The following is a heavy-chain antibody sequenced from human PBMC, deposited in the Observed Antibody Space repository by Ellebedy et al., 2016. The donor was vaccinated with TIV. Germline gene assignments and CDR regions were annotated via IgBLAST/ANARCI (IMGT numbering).Heavy chain of an antibody. D-gene: IGHD3-3*01. Sequence: AASVKVSCKASGYTFTTYGISWVRQAPGPGLEWMGWISADNGNTNYVQKFQGRVTMTTDTSTSTAYMELRSLRSDDTALYYCARGPDVSIFGVVIPDYWGQGTLVTVSS. J-gene: IGHJ4*02. CDR3: ARGPDVSIFGVVIPDY. CDR1: GYTFTTYG. V-gene: IGHV1-18*01. CDR2: ISADNGNT.